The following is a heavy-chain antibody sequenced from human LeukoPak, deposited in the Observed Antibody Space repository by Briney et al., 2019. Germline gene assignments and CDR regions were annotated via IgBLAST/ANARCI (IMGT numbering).Heavy chain of an antibody. J-gene: IGHJ4*02. Sequence: PGGSLRLSCAASGFIFSSYEMNWVRQAPGKGLEWVSYISSSGSTIYYADSVKGRFTISRDNAKNSLYLQMNSLRAEDTAVYYCARAGIGGSRTSCDYWGQGTLVTVSS. CDR2: ISSSGSTI. CDR1: GFIFSSYE. V-gene: IGHV3-48*03. D-gene: IGHD2-2*01. CDR3: ARAGIGGSRTSCDY.